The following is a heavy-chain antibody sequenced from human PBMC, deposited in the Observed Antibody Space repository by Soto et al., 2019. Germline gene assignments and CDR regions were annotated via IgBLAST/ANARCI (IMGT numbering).Heavy chain of an antibody. Sequence: SATRSLTCTVSGGSISSYYWSWIRQPPGKGLEWIGYIYYSGSTNYNPSLKSRVTISVDTSKNQFSLKLSSVTAADTAVYYCARSRIGHWFDPWGQGTLVTV. J-gene: IGHJ5*02. CDR2: IYYSGST. CDR1: GGSISSYY. D-gene: IGHD2-15*01. V-gene: IGHV4-59*01. CDR3: ARSRIGHWFDP.